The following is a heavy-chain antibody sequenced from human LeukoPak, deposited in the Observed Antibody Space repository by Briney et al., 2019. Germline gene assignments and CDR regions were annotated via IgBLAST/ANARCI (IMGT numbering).Heavy chain of an antibody. CDR2: ISSSSSYI. Sequence: GGSLRLSCAASGFTFSSYSMNWVRQAPGKGLEWGSSISSSSSYIYYADSVKGRFTISRDNAKNSLYLQMNSLRAEDTAVYYCARVGKYSSSSDYWGQGTLVTVSS. D-gene: IGHD6-6*01. J-gene: IGHJ4*02. V-gene: IGHV3-21*01. CDR1: GFTFSSYS. CDR3: ARVGKYSSSSDY.